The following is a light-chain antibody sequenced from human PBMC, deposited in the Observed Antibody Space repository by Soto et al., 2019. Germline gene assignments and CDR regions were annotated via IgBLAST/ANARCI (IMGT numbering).Light chain of an antibody. CDR2: DAS. Sequence: EIVLTQSPATLSLSPGEGATLSCRASQSVSSYLAWYQQKPDQAPRLLIYDASNRATGIPARFSGSGSGTDFTLTISSLEPEDFAVYYCQQRSNWPPKLTFGGGTKVEIK. J-gene: IGKJ4*01. CDR1: QSVSSY. V-gene: IGKV3-11*01. CDR3: QQRSNWPPKLT.